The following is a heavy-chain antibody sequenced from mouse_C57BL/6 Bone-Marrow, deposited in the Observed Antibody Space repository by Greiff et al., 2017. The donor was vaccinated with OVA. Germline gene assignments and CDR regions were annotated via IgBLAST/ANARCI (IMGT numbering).Heavy chain of an antibody. V-gene: IGHV2-2*01. Sequence: QVQLQQSGPGLVQPSQSLSITCTVSGFSLTSYGVHWVRQSPGKGLEWLGVIWSGGSTDYNAAFISRLSISKDNSKSQVFFKMNSLQADDTAIYYCARTLYSNYVFADWGQGTLVTVSA. CDR3: ARTLYSNYVFAD. CDR2: IWSGGST. J-gene: IGHJ3*01. D-gene: IGHD2-5*01. CDR1: GFSLTSYG.